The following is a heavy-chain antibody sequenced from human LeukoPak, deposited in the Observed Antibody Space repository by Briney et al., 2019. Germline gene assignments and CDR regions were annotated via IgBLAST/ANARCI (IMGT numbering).Heavy chain of an antibody. CDR1: GYTFTSYG. V-gene: IGHV1-18*01. CDR3: ARVPKPYYDFWSGYYSLYFDY. Sequence: GASVKVSCKASGYTFTSYGISWVRQAPGQGLEWMGWISAYNGNTNYAQKLQGRVTMTTDTSTSTAYMELRSLRSDDTAVYYCARVPKPYYDFWSGYYSLYFDYWGQGTLVTVSS. CDR2: ISAYNGNT. J-gene: IGHJ4*02. D-gene: IGHD3-3*01.